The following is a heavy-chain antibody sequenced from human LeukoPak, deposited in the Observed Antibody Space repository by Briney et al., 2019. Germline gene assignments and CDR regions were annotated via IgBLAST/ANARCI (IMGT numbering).Heavy chain of an antibody. Sequence: PGGSLRLSCAASGFTFSSYAMSWVRQAPGKGLEWVSAISGSGGTTYCADSVKGRFTISRDNSKNTLYLQMNSLRAEDTAVYYCARDPGYSSSCLDYWGQGTLVTVSS. CDR3: ARDPGYSSSCLDY. V-gene: IGHV3-23*01. CDR2: ISGSGGTT. D-gene: IGHD6-13*01. J-gene: IGHJ4*02. CDR1: GFTFSSYA.